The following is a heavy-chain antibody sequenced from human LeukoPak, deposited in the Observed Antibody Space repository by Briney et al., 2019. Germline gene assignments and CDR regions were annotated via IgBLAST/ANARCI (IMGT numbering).Heavy chain of an antibody. Sequence: KSSETLSLTCTVSGGPISSYYWSWIRQPPGKGLEWIGYIYYSGSTNYNPSLKSRVTISVDTSKNQFSLKLSSVTAADTAVYYCARDGDGYTDYYGMDVWGQGTTVTVSS. D-gene: IGHD5-24*01. V-gene: IGHV4-59*01. CDR1: GGPISSYY. CDR2: IYYSGST. J-gene: IGHJ6*02. CDR3: ARDGDGYTDYYGMDV.